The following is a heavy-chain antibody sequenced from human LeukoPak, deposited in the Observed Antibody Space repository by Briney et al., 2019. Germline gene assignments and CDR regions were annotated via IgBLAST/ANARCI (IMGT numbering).Heavy chain of an antibody. V-gene: IGHV4-30-2*01. CDR2: IYHSGST. Sequence: SQTLSLTCAVSGGSISSGGYSWSWIRQPPGKGLEWIGYIYHSGSTYYNPSLKSRVTISVDRSKNQFSLKLSSVTAADTAVYYSARGVFDDSSGYYPFDYWGQGTLVTVSS. J-gene: IGHJ4*02. D-gene: IGHD3-22*01. CDR1: GGSISSGGYS. CDR3: ARGVFDDSSGYYPFDY.